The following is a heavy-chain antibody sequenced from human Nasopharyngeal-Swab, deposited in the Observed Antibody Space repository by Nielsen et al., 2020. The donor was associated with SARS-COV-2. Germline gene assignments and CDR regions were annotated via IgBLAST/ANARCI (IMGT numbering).Heavy chain of an antibody. CDR2: INHSGST. CDR3: ARSRYTSSWYGVRNWFDP. Sequence: SETLSLTCAVYGGSFSGYYWNWIRQPPGKGLEWIGEINHSGSTNYNPSLKSLVTISLDTSKNQFSLKLSSVTAADTAVYYCARSRYTSSWYGVRNWFDPWGQGTLVTVSS. D-gene: IGHD6-13*01. V-gene: IGHV4-34*01. CDR1: GGSFSGYY. J-gene: IGHJ5*02.